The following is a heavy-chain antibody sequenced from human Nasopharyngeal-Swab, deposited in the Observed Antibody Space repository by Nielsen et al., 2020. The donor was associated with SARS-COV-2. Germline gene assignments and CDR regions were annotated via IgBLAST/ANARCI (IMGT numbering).Heavy chain of an antibody. CDR1: GFIFSDQY. J-gene: IGHJ5*02. V-gene: IGHV3-11*04. D-gene: IGHD1-26*01. CDR2: MSNDSYVI. CDR3: ARDAGWGGKYGSNWFDP. Sequence: GEALKISWAASGFIFSDQYMSWMRQAPGKGREWLSYMSNDSYVIKYADSVKGRFTVSRDNAKNSLYLQMNSLTPEDTAMYYCARDAGWGGKYGSNWFDPWGQGTLVTVSS.